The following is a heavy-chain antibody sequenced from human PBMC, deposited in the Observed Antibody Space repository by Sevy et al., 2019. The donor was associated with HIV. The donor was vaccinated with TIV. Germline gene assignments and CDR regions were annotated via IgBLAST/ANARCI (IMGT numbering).Heavy chain of an antibody. CDR2: VSCGSGYI. CDR1: GFTFSNYY. J-gene: IGHJ4*02. D-gene: IGHD3-10*01. V-gene: IGHV3-21*01. Sequence: GGTLRLSCAASGFTFSNYYMNWVRQAPGKGLEWVSSVSCGSGYIFYADSQKGRLTISRDNAKNLLYLHMNSLIAEATAVSYCARGDYYGSLYYFDFWGPGTLVTVSS. CDR3: ARGDYYGSLYYFDF.